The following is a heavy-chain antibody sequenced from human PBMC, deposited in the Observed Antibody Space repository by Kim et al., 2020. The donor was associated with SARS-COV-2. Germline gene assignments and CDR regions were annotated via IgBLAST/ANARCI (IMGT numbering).Heavy chain of an antibody. V-gene: IGHV4-39*01. Sequence: SETLSLTCTVSGASINSSNYHWGWIRQPPGKGLEWIGTLFYGGTSFYNMSLRSRVTMSVDSSNNRFSLNLDSVTAADTGLYYCARHAWYNSFFCPFDLWGQGTTVIVSS. J-gene: IGHJ6*02. CDR3: ARHAWYNSFFCPFDL. CDR2: LFYGGTS. CDR1: GASINSSNYH. D-gene: IGHD1-1*01.